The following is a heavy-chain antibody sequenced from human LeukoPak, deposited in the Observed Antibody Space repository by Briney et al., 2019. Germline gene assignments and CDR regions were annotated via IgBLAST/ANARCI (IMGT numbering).Heavy chain of an antibody. D-gene: IGHD3-22*01. Sequence: GSSVKVSCKASGGTFSSYAISWVRQAPGQGLEWMGRIIPIFGTANYAQKFQGRVTITTDESTSTAYMGLSSLRSEDTAVYYCARALTDASSGQDWYFDLWGRGTLVTVSS. CDR3: ARALTDASSGQDWYFDL. CDR1: GGTFSSYA. J-gene: IGHJ2*01. CDR2: IIPIFGTA. V-gene: IGHV1-69*05.